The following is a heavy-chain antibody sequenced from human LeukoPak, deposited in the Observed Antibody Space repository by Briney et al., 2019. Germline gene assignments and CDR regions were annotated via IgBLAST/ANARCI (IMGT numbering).Heavy chain of an antibody. J-gene: IGHJ6*02. V-gene: IGHV1-46*01. Sequence: ASVKVSCKASGYTFTSYYMHWVRRAPGQGLEWMGIINPSGGSTSYAQKFQGRVTMNRDTSTSTVYMELSSLRSEDTAVYYCARDLVTTPIWNYYGMDVWGQGTTVTVSS. D-gene: IGHD4-11*01. CDR3: ARDLVTTPIWNYYGMDV. CDR2: INPSGGST. CDR1: GYTFTSYY.